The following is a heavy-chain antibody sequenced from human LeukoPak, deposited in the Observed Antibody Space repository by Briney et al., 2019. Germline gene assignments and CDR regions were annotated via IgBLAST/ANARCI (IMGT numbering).Heavy chain of an antibody. J-gene: IGHJ4*02. CDR3: ARGEQWLGPCRY. D-gene: IGHD6-19*01. CDR1: GFTFSSYS. Sequence: TGGSLRLSCAASGFTFSSYSMNWVRQAPGKGLEWVSSISSSSSYIYYADSVKGRFTISRDNAKNSLYLQMNSLRAEDTAVYYCARGEQWLGPCRYWGQGTLVTVSS. CDR2: ISSSSSYI. V-gene: IGHV3-21*01.